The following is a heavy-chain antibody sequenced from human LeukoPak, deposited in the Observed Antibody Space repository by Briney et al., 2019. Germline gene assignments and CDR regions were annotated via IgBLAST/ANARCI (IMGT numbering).Heavy chain of an antibody. J-gene: IGHJ4*02. CDR3: AKESGYEVDLDY. Sequence: PGGSLRLSCAASGFTFTSHAMSWVRQAPGKGLEWVSIISGSGDSTYYADSVKGRFTISRDNSKNTLYLQMNSLRADDTAVYYCAKESGYEVDLDYWGQGTLVTVSS. CDR1: GFTFTSHA. V-gene: IGHV3-23*01. CDR2: ISGSGDST. D-gene: IGHD5-12*01.